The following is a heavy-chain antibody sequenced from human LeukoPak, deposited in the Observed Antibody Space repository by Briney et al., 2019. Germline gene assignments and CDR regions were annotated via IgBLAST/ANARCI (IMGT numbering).Heavy chain of an antibody. D-gene: IGHD3-10*01. CDR1: GGSISSGGYY. V-gene: IGHV4-31*01. Sequence: SETLSLTCTVSGGSISSGGYYWSWIRQHPGKGLEWIGYIYYSGSTYYNPSLKRPVTIPVDTSKNQFSLKLSSVPAPAPAVYYCASAPPDAHLEWSGELFFAQCYFDYWGQGTLVTVSS. J-gene: IGHJ4*02. CDR3: ASAPPDAHLEWSGELFFAQCYFDY. CDR2: IYYSGST.